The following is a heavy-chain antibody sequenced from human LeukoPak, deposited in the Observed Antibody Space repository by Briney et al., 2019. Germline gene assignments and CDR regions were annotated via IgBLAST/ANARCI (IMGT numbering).Heavy chain of an antibody. V-gene: IGHV4-34*01. Sequence: PSETLSLTCAVYGGSFSGYYWSWIRQPPGKGLEWIGEINHSGSTNYSPSLKSRVTISVDTSKNQFSLKLSSVTAADTAVYYCARGRRIVVLPGRGFFDLWGRGTLVTVSS. CDR1: GGSFSGYY. D-gene: IGHD4/OR15-4a*01. CDR2: INHSGST. CDR3: ARGRRIVVLPGRGFFDL. J-gene: IGHJ2*01.